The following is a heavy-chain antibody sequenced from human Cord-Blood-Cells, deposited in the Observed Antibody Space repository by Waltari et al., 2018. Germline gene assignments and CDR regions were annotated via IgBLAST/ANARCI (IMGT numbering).Heavy chain of an antibody. CDR2: INPNSGGT. CDR3: ARGPYGDYGYYYYYYMDV. J-gene: IGHJ6*03. CDR1: GYTFTGYS. D-gene: IGHD4-17*01. V-gene: IGHV1-2*02. Sequence: QVQLVQSGAEVKKPGASVKVSCKASGYTFTGYSIHWVRQAPGQGLEWMGWINPNSGGTNYAQKFQGRVTMTRDTSISTAYMELSRLRSDDTAVYYCARGPYGDYGYYYYYYMDVWGKGTTVTVSS.